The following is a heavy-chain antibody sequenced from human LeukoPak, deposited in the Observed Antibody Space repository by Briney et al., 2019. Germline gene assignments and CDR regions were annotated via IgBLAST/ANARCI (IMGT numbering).Heavy chain of an antibody. D-gene: IGHD4-17*01. CDR2: IYYSGST. J-gene: IGHJ4*02. CDR3: ARVWGTTGGFDY. V-gene: IGHV4-59*12. CDR1: GGSISSYY. Sequence: SETLSLTCTVSGGSISSYYWSWIRQPPGKGLEWIGYIYYSGSTNYNPPLKSRVTISVDTSKNQFSLKLSSVTAADTAVYYCARVWGTTGGFDYWGQGTLVTVSS.